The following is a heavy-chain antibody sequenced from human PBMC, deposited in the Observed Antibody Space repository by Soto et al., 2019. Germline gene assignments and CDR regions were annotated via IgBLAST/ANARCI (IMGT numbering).Heavy chain of an antibody. V-gene: IGHV3-30*18. D-gene: IGHD4-4*01. Sequence: PGGSLRLSCAASGFTFSSYGIHWVRQAPGKGLEWVAVISYDGSNKYYADSVKGRFTISRDNSKNTLYLQMNSLRAEDTAVYYCAKEGNYGYYYYYGMDVWGQGTTVTVSS. J-gene: IGHJ6*02. CDR3: AKEGNYGYYYYYGMDV. CDR1: GFTFSSYG. CDR2: ISYDGSNK.